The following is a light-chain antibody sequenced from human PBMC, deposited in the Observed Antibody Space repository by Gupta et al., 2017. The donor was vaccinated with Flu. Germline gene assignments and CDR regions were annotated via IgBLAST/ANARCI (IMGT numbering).Light chain of an antibody. J-gene: IGLJ3*02. Sequence: QLVLTQSPSASASLGASVKLTCPLHSGHSSYAIAWHQQQPEKGPRYLMKLNSDGSHSKGDGIPDRFSGSSSGAERYLTISSLQSEDEADYYCQTWGTGIRVFGGGTKLTVL. V-gene: IGLV4-69*01. CDR1: SGHSSYA. CDR2: LNSDGSH. CDR3: QTWGTGIRV.